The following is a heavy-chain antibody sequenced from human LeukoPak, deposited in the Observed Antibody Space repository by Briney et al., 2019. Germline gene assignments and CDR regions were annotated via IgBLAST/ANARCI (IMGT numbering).Heavy chain of an antibody. CDR1: GDSISSGTYY. CDR2: IYYSGST. D-gene: IGHD5-24*01. V-gene: IGHV4-39*01. CDR3: AKSKDGYKSLFDY. Sequence: SETLSLTCTVSGDSISSGTYYWCWIRPPPGKVLEWIGSIYYSGSTYYNPSLKSRVTISVDTSKNQLSLKLSSVSAADTAVFYCAKSKDGYKSLFDYWGQGTLVTVSS. J-gene: IGHJ4*02.